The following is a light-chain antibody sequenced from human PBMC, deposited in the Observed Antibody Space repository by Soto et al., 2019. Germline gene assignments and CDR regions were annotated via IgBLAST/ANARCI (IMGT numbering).Light chain of an antibody. V-gene: IGKV1-33*01. CDR3: QEYDNLPFT. Sequence: DIQMTQSPSSLSASVGDRVTITCQASQDISNYLNWYQQKPGKAPKLLIYDASNLETGVPSRSSGSGSGTDFIFTISSLQPEDIATNYCQEYDNLPFTFGPGTKVDIK. J-gene: IGKJ3*01. CDR2: DAS. CDR1: QDISNY.